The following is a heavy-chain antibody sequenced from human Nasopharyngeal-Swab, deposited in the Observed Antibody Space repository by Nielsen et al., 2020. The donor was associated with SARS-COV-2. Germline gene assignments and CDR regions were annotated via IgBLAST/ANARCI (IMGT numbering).Heavy chain of an antibody. J-gene: IGHJ6*02. Sequence: WVRQAPGQGLEWMGWINTNTGNPTYAQGFTGRFVFSLDTSVSTAYLQISSLKAEDTAVYYCARVRDAYYDFWNGYGMDVWGQGTTVTVSS. CDR3: ARVRDAYYDFWNGYGMDV. CDR2: INTNTGNP. D-gene: IGHD3/OR15-3a*01. V-gene: IGHV7-4-1*02.